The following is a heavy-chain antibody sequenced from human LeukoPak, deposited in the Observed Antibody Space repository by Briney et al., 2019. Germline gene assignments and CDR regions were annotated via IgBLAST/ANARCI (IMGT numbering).Heavy chain of an antibody. D-gene: IGHD5-18*01. J-gene: IGHJ6*02. Sequence: VASVKVSCKASGYTFTGYCMHWVRQAPGQGHEWMGWINPNNGGTNYAQTLQRSATMTRDTSISTAYMELSRLRSDDTAVYYCARDIRWLDTAVSHYGMDVWGQGTTVTVSS. CDR3: ARDIRWLDTAVSHYGMDV. CDR2: INPNNGGT. CDR1: GYTFTGYC. V-gene: IGHV1-2*02.